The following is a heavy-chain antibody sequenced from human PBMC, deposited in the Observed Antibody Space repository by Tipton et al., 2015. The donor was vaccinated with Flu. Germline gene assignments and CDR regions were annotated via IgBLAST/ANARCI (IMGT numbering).Heavy chain of an antibody. Sequence: TLSLTCTVSGCSISSSSYYWGWIRQPPGKGLEWIGSIYYSGRTYDNPALKCRVTICVDTSKNQFSLKLSSVTAADTAVYYCARGRGYYYDFYYWGQGTLVTVSS. D-gene: IGHD3-22*01. J-gene: IGHJ4*02. CDR2: IYYSGRT. V-gene: IGHV4-39*01. CDR1: GCSISSSSYY. CDR3: ARGRGYYYDFYY.